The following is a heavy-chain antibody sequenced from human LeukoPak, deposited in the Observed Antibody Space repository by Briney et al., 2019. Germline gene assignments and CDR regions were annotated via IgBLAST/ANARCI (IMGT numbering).Heavy chain of an antibody. CDR1: GGSITSTNW. D-gene: IGHD2/OR15-2a*01. CDR2: VSLSGLT. Sequence: PSETLSLTCGASGGSITSTNWWSWVRQPPGQGLEWIGEVSLSGLTNYNPSLKSRVTISVDTSKNQFSLKLTSGSAADTAVYYCAGNFQYFDLPDYWGQGTLVTVSS. J-gene: IGHJ4*02. CDR3: AGNFQYFDLPDY. V-gene: IGHV4-4*02.